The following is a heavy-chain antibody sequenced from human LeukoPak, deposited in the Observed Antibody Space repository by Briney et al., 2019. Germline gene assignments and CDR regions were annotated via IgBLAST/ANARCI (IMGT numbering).Heavy chain of an antibody. J-gene: IGHJ2*01. CDR2: LYYTGYT. V-gene: IGHV4-59*01. D-gene: IGHD5-24*01. Sequence: SETLSLTCTVSDDSISTYYWSWIRQPPGKGLEWIGYLYYTGYTKYNPSLQGRVTISPDTSKNQFSLKLYSVTAADTVVYYCAKNGDGYNLTYWYLALWGRGTLVTVSS. CDR1: DDSISTYY. CDR3: AKNGDGYNLTYWYLAL.